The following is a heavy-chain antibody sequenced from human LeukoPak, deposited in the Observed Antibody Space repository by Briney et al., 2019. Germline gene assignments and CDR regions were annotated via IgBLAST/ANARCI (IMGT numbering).Heavy chain of an antibody. Sequence: GGSLRLSCAASGFTVSSNYMNWVRQAPGKGLEWVSVIYSDGSTYYTDSVKGRFTISRDNAKNSLYLQMNSLRAEDTAVYYCARVRCSGGGCFYNFDYWGQGSLVTVSS. CDR1: GFTVSSNY. CDR3: ARVRCSGGGCFYNFDY. D-gene: IGHD2-15*01. V-gene: IGHV3-53*01. CDR2: IYSDGST. J-gene: IGHJ4*02.